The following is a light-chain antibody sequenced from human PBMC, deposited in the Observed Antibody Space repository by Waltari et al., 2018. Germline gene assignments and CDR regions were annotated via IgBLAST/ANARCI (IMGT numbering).Light chain of an antibody. J-gene: IGLJ2*01. CDR2: RNN. Sequence: QSVLTQPPSASGTPGQRVTISCSGSSSNIGSNTVNWYQQLPGTAPKLLIYRNNQRPPGVPDRFSGSKSGTSASLAISGLQSEDEADYYCAAWDDSLNGVVFGGGTKLTVL. CDR1: SSNIGSNT. CDR3: AAWDDSLNGVV. V-gene: IGLV1-44*01.